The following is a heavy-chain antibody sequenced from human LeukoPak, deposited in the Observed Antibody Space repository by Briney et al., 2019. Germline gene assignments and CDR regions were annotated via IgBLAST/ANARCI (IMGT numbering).Heavy chain of an antibody. J-gene: IGHJ4*02. D-gene: IGHD3-22*01. CDR1: GYTFTSHY. CDR2: INPSGGST. CDR3: ARDLTYCYDSSGYELDY. Sequence: ASVKVSCKASGYTFTSHYMHWVRQAPGQGLEWMGIINPSGGSTSYAQKFQGRVTMTRDTSTSTVYMELSSLRSEDTAVYYCARDLTYCYDSSGYELDYWGQGTLVTVSS. V-gene: IGHV1-46*01.